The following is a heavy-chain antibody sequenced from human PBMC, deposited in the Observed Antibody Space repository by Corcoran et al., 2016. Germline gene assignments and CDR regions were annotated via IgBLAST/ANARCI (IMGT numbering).Heavy chain of an antibody. V-gene: IGHV2-26*01. Sequence: QVTLKESGPVLVKPTETLTLTCTVSGFSLSNARMGVSWIRQPPGKALEWLAHIFSNDEKSYSTSLKSRLTISKDTSKSQVVLTMTNMDPVDTATYYCARGVIRTYYYYYGMDVWGQGTTVTVSS. D-gene: IGHD3-22*01. CDR1: GFSLSNARMG. J-gene: IGHJ6*02. CDR2: IFSNDEK. CDR3: ARGVIRTYYYYYGMDV.